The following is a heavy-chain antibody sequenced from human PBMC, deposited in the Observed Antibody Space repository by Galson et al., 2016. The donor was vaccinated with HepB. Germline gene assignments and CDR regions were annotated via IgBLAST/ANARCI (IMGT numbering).Heavy chain of an antibody. CDR2: INPTDSDT. CDR1: GYRFTTYW. CDR3: ARHWDSGSFDLDY. D-gene: IGHD3-10*01. V-gene: IGHV5-51*01. J-gene: IGHJ4*02. Sequence: QSGAEVKKPGESLKISCRGSGYRFTTYWIGWVRQMPGKGLEWMGIINPTDSDTRYSPSFQGQVTISADKSISTAYQQWSSLKASDTAMYYCARHWDSGSFDLDYWGQGTLVTVSS.